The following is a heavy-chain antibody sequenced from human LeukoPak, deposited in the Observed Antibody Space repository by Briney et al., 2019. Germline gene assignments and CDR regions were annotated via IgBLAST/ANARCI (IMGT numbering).Heavy chain of an antibody. CDR2: ISWNSGSI. Sequence: PGRSLRLSCAASGFTFDDYAMHWVRQAPGKGLEWVSGISWNSGSIGYADSVKGRFTISRDNAKNSLYLQMNSLRAEDTALYYCARGSYCDFWSGSDYWGQGTLVTVSS. D-gene: IGHD3-3*01. CDR1: GFTFDDYA. J-gene: IGHJ4*02. V-gene: IGHV3-9*01. CDR3: ARGSYCDFWSGSDY.